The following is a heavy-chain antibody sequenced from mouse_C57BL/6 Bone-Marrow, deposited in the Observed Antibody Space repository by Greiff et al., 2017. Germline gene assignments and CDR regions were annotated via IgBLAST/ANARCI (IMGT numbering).Heavy chain of an antibody. V-gene: IGHV1-50*01. J-gene: IGHJ2*01. D-gene: IGHD1-1*01. Sequence: QVQLQQPGAELVKPGASVKLSCKASGYTFTSYWMQWVKQRPGQGLEWIGEIDPSDSYTNYNQKFKGKATLTVDTSSSTAYMQLLSLTSEDSAVYYCARKDYYGSSFSFDYWGQGTTLTVSS. CDR2: IDPSDSYT. CDR1: GYTFTSYW. CDR3: ARKDYYGSSFSFDY.